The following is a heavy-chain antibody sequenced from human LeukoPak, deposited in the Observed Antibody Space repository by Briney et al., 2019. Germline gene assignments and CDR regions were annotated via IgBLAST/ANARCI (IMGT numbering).Heavy chain of an antibody. CDR2: INHRGNT. J-gene: IGHJ4*02. CDR3: ARGRGGYYYDDFDY. CDR1: GFSFSSSW. Sequence: GSLRLSCAASGFSFSSSWMTWVRQAPGKGLEWIGEINHRGNTNYNPSLKSRVTISVDTSKNQFSLKLSSVTAADTAVYYCARGRGGYYYDDFDYWGQGTLVTVSS. V-gene: IGHV4-34*01. D-gene: IGHD3-22*01.